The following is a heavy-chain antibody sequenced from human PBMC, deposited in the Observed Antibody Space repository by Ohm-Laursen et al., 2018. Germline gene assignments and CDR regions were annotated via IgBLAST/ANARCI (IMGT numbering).Heavy chain of an antibody. V-gene: IGHV1-18*01. CDR2: ISVYNGNT. J-gene: IGHJ6*02. Sequence: AASVKVSCKASGYTFTSYGISWVRQAPGQGLEWMGWISVYNGNTKYAKKFQGRVTMTTDTSTTTAYMELRSLRSDDTAVYYCARDGSTTTVFNYSGMDVWGQGTTVTVSS. D-gene: IGHD4-17*01. CDR3: ARDGSTTTVFNYSGMDV. CDR1: GYTFTSYG.